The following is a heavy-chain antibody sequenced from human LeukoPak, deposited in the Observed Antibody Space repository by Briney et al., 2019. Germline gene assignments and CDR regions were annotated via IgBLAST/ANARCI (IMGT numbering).Heavy chain of an antibody. J-gene: IGHJ6*02. V-gene: IGHV3-9*01. CDR1: GFTFDDYA. D-gene: IGHD2-21*02. CDR3: AKDMGAYCGGDCYSRYYYYGMDV. CDR2: ISWNSGSI. Sequence: GRSLRLSCAASGFTFDDYAMHWVRQAPGKGLEWVSGISWNSGSIGYADSVKGRFTISRDNAKNSLYLQMNSLRAEDTALYYCAKDMGAYCGGDCYSRYYYYGMDVWGQGTTVTVSS.